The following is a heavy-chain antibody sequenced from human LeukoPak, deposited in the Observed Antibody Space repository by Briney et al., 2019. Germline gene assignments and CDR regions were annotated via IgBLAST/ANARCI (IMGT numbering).Heavy chain of an antibody. CDR2: VFYSGST. D-gene: IGHD1-1*01. CDR1: GGSISTYY. J-gene: IGHJ3*02. Sequence: SETLSLTCTMSGDSISGGSISTYYWTWIRQPPGKGLEWIGYVFYSGSTNYNPSLKSRVTISLDMSKNQFSLNLNSVTAADTAVYYCTRRVARTGIYAYDIWGQGTMVTVSS. CDR3: TRRVARTGIYAYDI. V-gene: IGHV4-59*01.